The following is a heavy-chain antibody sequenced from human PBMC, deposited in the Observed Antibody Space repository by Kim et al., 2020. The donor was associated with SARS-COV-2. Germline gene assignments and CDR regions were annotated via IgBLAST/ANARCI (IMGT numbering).Heavy chain of an antibody. CDR2: IKQDGSEK. CDR3: ARDAGAVAAAGSDSYYYSYGMEV. V-gene: IGHV3-7*01. J-gene: IGHJ6*02. Sequence: GGSLRLSCAASGFTFSSYWMSWVRQAPGKGLEWVANIKQDGSEKYYVDSVKGRFTISRDNAKNSLYLQMNSLRAEDTAVYYCARDAGAVAAAGSDSYYYSYGMEVWGQGATVTASS. CDR1: GFTFSSYW. D-gene: IGHD6-13*01.